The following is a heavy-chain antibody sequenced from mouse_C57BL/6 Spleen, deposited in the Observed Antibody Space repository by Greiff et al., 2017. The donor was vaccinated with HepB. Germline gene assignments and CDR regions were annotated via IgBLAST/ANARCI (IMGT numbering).Heavy chain of an antibody. V-gene: IGHV1-52*01. Sequence: VQLQQPGAELVRPGSSVKLSCKASGYTFTSYWMHWVKQRPIQGLEWIGNIDPSDSETNYNQKFKDKATLTVDKSSSTAYMQLSSLTSEDSAVYYCARGDYPYAMDYWGQGTSVTVSS. CDR1: GYTFTSYW. J-gene: IGHJ4*01. CDR2: IDPSDSET. CDR3: ARGDYPYAMDY. D-gene: IGHD2-4*01.